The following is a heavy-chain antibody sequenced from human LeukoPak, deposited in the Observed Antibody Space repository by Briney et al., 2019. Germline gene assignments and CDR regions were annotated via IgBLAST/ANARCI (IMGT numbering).Heavy chain of an antibody. V-gene: IGHV3-53*01. Sequence: GGSLRLSCAASGFTVSSNYMSWVRQAPGKGLEWVSVIYRGGSTDYADSVKGRFTISRDNSKNTLYLQMNNLRAEDTAVYYCARGYCSSSSCPDNWFDPWGQGTLVTVSS. D-gene: IGHD2-2*01. J-gene: IGHJ5*02. CDR1: GFTVSSNY. CDR3: ARGYCSSSSCPDNWFDP. CDR2: IYRGGST.